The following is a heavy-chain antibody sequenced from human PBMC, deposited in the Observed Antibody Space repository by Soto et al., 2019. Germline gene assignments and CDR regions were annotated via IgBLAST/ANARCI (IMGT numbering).Heavy chain of an antibody. D-gene: IGHD2-15*01. Sequence: ASVKVSCKASGYTFTSYGISWVRQAPGQGLEWMGWISAYNGNTNYAQKLQGRVTMTTDTSTSTAYMELRSLRYDDTAVYYCARLLGYCSGGSCYLKGAFDIWGQGTMVTVSS. V-gene: IGHV1-18*01. CDR3: ARLLGYCSGGSCYLKGAFDI. CDR1: GYTFTSYG. CDR2: ISAYNGNT. J-gene: IGHJ3*02.